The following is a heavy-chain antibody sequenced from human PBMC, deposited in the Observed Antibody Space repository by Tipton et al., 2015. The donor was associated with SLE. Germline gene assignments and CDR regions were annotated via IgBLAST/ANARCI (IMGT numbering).Heavy chain of an antibody. CDR1: GGSVSSGSYY. J-gene: IGHJ4*02. V-gene: IGHV4-30-4*01. D-gene: IGHD3-3*01. Sequence: TLSLTCTVSGGSVSSGSYYWSWIRQPPGKGLEWIGYIYYSGSTYYNPSLKSRVTISVDTSKNQFSLKLSSVTAADTAVYYCARDSGYYWGQGTLVTVSS. CDR2: IYYSGST. CDR3: ARDSGYY.